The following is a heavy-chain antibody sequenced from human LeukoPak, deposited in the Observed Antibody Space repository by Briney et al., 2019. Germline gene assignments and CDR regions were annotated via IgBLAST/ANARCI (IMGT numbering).Heavy chain of an antibody. CDR3: ARECYYDSSGSSGFDY. J-gene: IGHJ4*02. CDR2: IYTSGST. CDR1: GGSISSYY. D-gene: IGHD3-22*01. Sequence: PSETLSLTCTVSGGSISSYYWSWIRQPPGKGLEWIGGIYTSGSTNYNPSLKSRVTMSAGTSKTQSSLKLSSVTAADTAVYYCARECYYDSSGSSGFDYWGQGTLVTVSS. V-gene: IGHV4-4*07.